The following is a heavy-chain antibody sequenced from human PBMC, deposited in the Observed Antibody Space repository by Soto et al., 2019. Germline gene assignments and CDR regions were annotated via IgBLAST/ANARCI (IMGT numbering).Heavy chain of an antibody. J-gene: IGHJ3*02. Sequence: GGSLRLSCAASGFTFSSYSMNWVRQAPGKGLEWVSSISSSSSYIYYADSVKGRFTISRDNAKNSLYLQMNSLRAEDTAVYYCARKKGMSDAFDIWGQGTMVTVS. CDR1: GFTFSSYS. CDR2: ISSSSSYI. CDR3: ARKKGMSDAFDI. V-gene: IGHV3-21*01.